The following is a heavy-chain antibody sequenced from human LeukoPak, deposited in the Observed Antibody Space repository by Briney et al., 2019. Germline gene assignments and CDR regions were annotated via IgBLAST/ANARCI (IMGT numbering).Heavy chain of an antibody. CDR2: IYYNENS. Sequence: PSETLSLTCTVSDGSISSYYWSWIRQPPGKGLEWIGSIYYNENSNYNPSLKSRVTISVDTSKNLFSLKVNSVTAADTAVYHCVRGTYYYDTRGGRHWYFDLWGRGTLVTVSS. J-gene: IGHJ2*01. D-gene: IGHD3-22*01. V-gene: IGHV4-59*01. CDR1: DGSISSYY. CDR3: VRGTYYYDTRGGRHWYFDL.